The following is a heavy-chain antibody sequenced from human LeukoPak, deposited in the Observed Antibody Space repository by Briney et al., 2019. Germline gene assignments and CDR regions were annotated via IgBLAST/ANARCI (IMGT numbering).Heavy chain of an antibody. V-gene: IGHV3-30*03. CDR3: AREYGTMVRGVIINWFDP. J-gene: IGHJ5*02. CDR2: VSYDGSKK. D-gene: IGHD3-10*01. CDR1: GFTSSSYA. Sequence: GGSLRLSCAASGFTSSSYALHWVRQAPGKGLEWVAVVSYDGSKKYYADSVKGRFTISRDNAKNSLYLQMNSLRAEDTAVYYCAREYGTMVRGVIINWFDPWGQGTLVTVSS.